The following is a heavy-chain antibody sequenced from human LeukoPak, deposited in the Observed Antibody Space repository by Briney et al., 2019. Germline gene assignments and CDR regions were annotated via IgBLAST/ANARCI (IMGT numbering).Heavy chain of an antibody. CDR3: AKDRVPQYSNTWSYDY. V-gene: IGHV3-23*01. Sequence: GGSLRLSCAASGFTFSSYAMNWVRQAPGKGLGWVSSISGSAGSTNYADSVKGRFTISRDNSKNTLYLQMSSLRAEDTAVYYCAKDRVPQYSNTWSYDYWGQGTLVTVSS. D-gene: IGHD6-13*01. CDR1: GFTFSSYA. J-gene: IGHJ4*02. CDR2: ISGSAGST.